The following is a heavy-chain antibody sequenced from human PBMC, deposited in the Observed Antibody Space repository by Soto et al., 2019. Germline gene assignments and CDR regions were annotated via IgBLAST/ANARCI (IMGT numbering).Heavy chain of an antibody. CDR1: GYTFTGNY. CDR2: INPNSGGT. Sequence: ASVKVSCKASGYTFTGNYMHWVRQAPGQGLEWMGWINPNSGGTNYAQKFQGRVTMTRDTSISTDYMELSRLRSDDTAVYYCAREVAGIHLYYYGMEGWRNWTTVTVSA. D-gene: IGHD6-19*01. CDR3: AREVAGIHLYYYGMEG. V-gene: IGHV1-2*02. J-gene: IGHJ6*04.